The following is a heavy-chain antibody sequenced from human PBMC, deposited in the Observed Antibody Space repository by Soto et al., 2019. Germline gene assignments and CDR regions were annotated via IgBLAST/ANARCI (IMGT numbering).Heavy chain of an antibody. D-gene: IGHD3-16*01. CDR3: ARGGYDYIWGSPPSYYFDY. CDR2: IYYSGST. J-gene: IGHJ4*02. Sequence: SETLSLTCTVSGGSISSGGYYWSWIRQHPGKGLEWIGYIYYSGSTYYNPSLKSRVTISVATSKNQFSLKLSSVTAADTAVYYCARGGYDYIWGSPPSYYFDYWGQRTLVTVSS. CDR1: GGSISSGGYY. V-gene: IGHV4-31*03.